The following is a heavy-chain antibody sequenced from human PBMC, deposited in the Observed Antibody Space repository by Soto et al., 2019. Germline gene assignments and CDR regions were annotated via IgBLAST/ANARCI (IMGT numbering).Heavy chain of an antibody. CDR1: GGSFSGFY. J-gene: IGHJ4*02. D-gene: IGHD3-9*01. CDR3: ARGWREYFDWFPLYYFDY. Sequence: SETLSLTCAVYGGSFSGFYWNWIRQPPGKGLEWIGKINHSGSTSYNPSLKSRVTISVDTSKNLFSLKLSSVTAADTAVYYCARGWREYFDWFPLYYFDYWGQGTLVTVSS. V-gene: IGHV4-34*01. CDR2: INHSGST.